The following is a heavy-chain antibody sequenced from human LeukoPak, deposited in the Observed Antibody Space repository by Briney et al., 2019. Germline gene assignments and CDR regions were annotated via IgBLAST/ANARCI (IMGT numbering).Heavy chain of an antibody. Sequence: ASVKVCCKASGYTFTGYYMHWVRQAPGQGLEWMGWINPNSGGTNYAQKFQGRVTMTRDTSISTAYMELSRLRSDDTAVYYCARSNIVVVVAATENWFDPWGQGTLVTVSS. CDR2: INPNSGGT. CDR3: ARSNIVVVVAATENWFDP. J-gene: IGHJ5*02. D-gene: IGHD2-15*01. CDR1: GYTFTGYY. V-gene: IGHV1-2*02.